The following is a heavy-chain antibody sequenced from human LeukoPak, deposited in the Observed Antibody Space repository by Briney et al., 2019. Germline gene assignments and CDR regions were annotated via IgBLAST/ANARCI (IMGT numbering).Heavy chain of an antibody. CDR1: GGTFSSYA. J-gene: IGHJ4*02. CDR3: MGENMVRGVMGVGDY. V-gene: IGHV1-69*05. D-gene: IGHD3-10*01. CDR2: IIPIFGTA. Sequence: SVKVSCKASGGTFSSYAISWVRQAPGQGLEWMGGIIPIFGTANYAQKFQGRVTITTDESTSTAYMELSSLRSEGTAVYYCMGENMVRGVMGVGDYWGQGTLVTVSS.